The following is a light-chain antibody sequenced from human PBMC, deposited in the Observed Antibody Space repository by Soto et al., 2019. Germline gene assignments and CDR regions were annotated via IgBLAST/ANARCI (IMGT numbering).Light chain of an antibody. CDR1: QSVDKF. V-gene: IGKV3-11*01. CDR2: DSS. Sequence: EVELTQSPATLSLSPGETATLSCSASQSVDKFLAWYQQRPGQPPRLLIFDSSNRATGVPVRFSGSGSGTVFTLTIGSLEPEDSAVYYCQQRKHWPPITFGQGTRLEIK. J-gene: IGKJ5*01. CDR3: QQRKHWPPIT.